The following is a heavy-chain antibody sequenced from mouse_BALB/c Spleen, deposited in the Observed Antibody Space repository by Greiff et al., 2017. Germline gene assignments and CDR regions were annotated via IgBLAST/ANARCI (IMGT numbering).Heavy chain of an antibody. CDR1: GYSFTGYF. D-gene: IGHD1-1*01. Sequence: VQLQQSGPELVKPGASVKISCKASGYSFTGYFMNWVKQSHGKSLEWIGRINPYNGDTFYNQKFKGKATLTVDKSSSTAHMELLSLTSEDSAVYYCGRYYYGSSSPFYAMDYWGQGTSVAVSS. V-gene: IGHV1-37*01. CDR3: GRYYYGSSSPFYAMDY. CDR2: INPYNGDT. J-gene: IGHJ4*01.